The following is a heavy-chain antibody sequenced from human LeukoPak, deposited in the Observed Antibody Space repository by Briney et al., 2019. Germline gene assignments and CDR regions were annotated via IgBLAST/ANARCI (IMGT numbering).Heavy chain of an antibody. J-gene: IGHJ3*02. CDR2: IYTSGST. Sequence: SETLSLTCTVSGGSISSYYWSWIRQPAGKGLEWIGRIYTSGSTNYNPSLKSRVTMSVDTSKNQFSLKLSSVTTADTAVYYCASQRITMIVGAFDIWGQGTMVTVSS. CDR3: ASQRITMIVGAFDI. D-gene: IGHD3-22*01. CDR1: GGSISSYY. V-gene: IGHV4-4*07.